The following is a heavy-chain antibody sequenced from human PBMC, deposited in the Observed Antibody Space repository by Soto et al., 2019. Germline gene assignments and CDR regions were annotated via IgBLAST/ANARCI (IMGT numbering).Heavy chain of an antibody. J-gene: IGHJ5*01. CDR3: ARGRYCLTGRCFPNWFDS. CDR2: IYKSTTT. Sequence: SETLSLTCSVSGDSISTVDYFWAWIRQPPGQALEYIGDIYKSTTTYYNPSFESRVAISLDTSKSQFSLTVTSVTAADTAVYFCARGRYCLTGRCFPNWFDSWGQGTLVTVS. CDR1: GDSISTVDYF. D-gene: IGHD2-15*01. V-gene: IGHV4-30-4*01.